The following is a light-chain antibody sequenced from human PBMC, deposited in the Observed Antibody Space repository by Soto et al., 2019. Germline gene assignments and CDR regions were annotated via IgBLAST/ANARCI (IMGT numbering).Light chain of an antibody. CDR1: QSVSSN. CDR2: GAS. CDR3: QQHNNWPFT. V-gene: IGKV3-15*01. J-gene: IGKJ2*01. Sequence: EIVMTQSPSTLSVSPGERATLSCRASQSVSSNLAWYQQRPGQAPRLLIYGASTWATGIPARLSGSGSGTEFTLTISSLQSEDFAVYYCQQHNNWPFTFGQGTKLEIK.